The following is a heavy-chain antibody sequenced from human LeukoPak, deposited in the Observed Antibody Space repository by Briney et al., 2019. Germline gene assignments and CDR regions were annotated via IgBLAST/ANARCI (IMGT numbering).Heavy chain of an antibody. CDR2: IYYSGTSGST. CDR1: GGPISGYH. Sequence: SETLSLTCSVSGGPISGYHWSWIRQPPGKGLEWIGYIYYSGTSGSTNYNPSLKSRVTISVDTSKNQFSLDLSSVTAADTAVYYCARWNSGGDYLGQGTLVTVSS. J-gene: IGHJ4*02. CDR3: ARWNSGGDY. V-gene: IGHV4-59*01. D-gene: IGHD1/OR15-1a*01.